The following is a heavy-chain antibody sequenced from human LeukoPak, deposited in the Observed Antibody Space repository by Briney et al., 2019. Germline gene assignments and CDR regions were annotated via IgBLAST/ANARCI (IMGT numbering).Heavy chain of an antibody. CDR3: ARDMTGSGWNDAFDI. Sequence: SETLSLSCSVSGGSIRSESYYWSWIRQPAGKGLEWIGRIYSSGSSKFNPSLKSRVTISIDTSKNQFSLNLSSVTAADTAVYYCARDMTGSGWNDAFDIWGQGTMVTVSS. J-gene: IGHJ3*02. CDR1: GGSIRSESYY. V-gene: IGHV4-61*02. CDR2: IYSSGSS. D-gene: IGHD6-19*01.